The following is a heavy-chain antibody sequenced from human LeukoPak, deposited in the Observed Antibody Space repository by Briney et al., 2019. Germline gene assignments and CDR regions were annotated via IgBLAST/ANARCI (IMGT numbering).Heavy chain of an antibody. Sequence: GGSLRLSCAASGFTFSSYAMHWVRQAPGKGLEWVAFIRYDGSNKYYADSVKGRFTISRDNSKNTLHLQMNSLRAEDTAVYYCAKGSSIDERYFQHWGQGTLVIVSS. V-gene: IGHV3-30*02. D-gene: IGHD6-6*01. CDR3: AKGSSIDERYFQH. J-gene: IGHJ1*01. CDR2: IRYDGSNK. CDR1: GFTFSSYA.